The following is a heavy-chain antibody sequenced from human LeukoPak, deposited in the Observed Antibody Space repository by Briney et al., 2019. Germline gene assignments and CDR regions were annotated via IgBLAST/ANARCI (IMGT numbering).Heavy chain of an antibody. CDR3: ARAPGGSFLFDY. CDR2: IYYSGST. Sequence: SETLSLTCTVSGGSISSYYWSWIRQPPGKGLEWIGYIYYSGSTNYNPSLKSRVTISVDTSKNQFSLKRSSVTAADTAVYYCARAPGGSFLFDYWGQGTLVTVSS. J-gene: IGHJ4*02. V-gene: IGHV4-59*01. D-gene: IGHD1-26*01. CDR1: GGSISSYY.